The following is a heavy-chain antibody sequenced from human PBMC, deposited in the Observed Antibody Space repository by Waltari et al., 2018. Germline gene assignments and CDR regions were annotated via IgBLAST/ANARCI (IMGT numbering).Heavy chain of an antibody. CDR1: GYIFTSYW. CDR2: IYRGDSEN. V-gene: IGHV5-51*01. J-gene: IGHJ4*02. D-gene: IGHD2-8*02. Sequence: EVQLVQSGAEVKKTGESLRITCKCSGYIFTSYWIGWVRQMPGKGLEWVGIIYRGDSENKYSPFYQGQVTITADKSISTDYLQWSSRKASDTAKYYCARHPGGGRFFDYWGQGTLVTVSS. CDR3: ARHPGGGRFFDY.